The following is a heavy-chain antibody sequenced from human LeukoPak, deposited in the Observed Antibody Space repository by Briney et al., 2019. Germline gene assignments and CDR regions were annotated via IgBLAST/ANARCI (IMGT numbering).Heavy chain of an antibody. D-gene: IGHD2-2*01. CDR2: SSYGGST. V-gene: IGHV4-59*12. CDR1: GGSISSYN. Sequence: KPSETLSLTCTVSGGSISSYNCNWSWQPPGPGQGRMGNSSYGGSTTYNPSLKSRVTISVDTSKNQFSLKRSSVTAADTAGYYCARDVGYCSSTSCSIGGYSGQRALVTASP. CDR3: ARDVGYCSSTSCSIGGY. J-gene: IGHJ4*02.